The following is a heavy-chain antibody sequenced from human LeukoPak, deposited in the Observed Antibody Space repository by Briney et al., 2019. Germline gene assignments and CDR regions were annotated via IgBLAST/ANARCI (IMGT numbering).Heavy chain of an antibody. CDR1: GGSFSGYY. CDR2: INHSGST. D-gene: IGHD2-2*03. CDR3: ARDGYLAVDY. V-gene: IGHV4-34*01. Sequence: SQTLSLTRAVYGGSFSGYYWSSVRQTPRKGLEWIGEINHSGSTNYNPPNKSRVTISVDTTKNQFSLKLCAVTAADTAVYYCARDGYLAVDYWGQGTLLTVSS. J-gene: IGHJ4*02.